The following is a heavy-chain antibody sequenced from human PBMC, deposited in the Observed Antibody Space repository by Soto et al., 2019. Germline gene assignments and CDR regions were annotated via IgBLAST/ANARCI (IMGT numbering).Heavy chain of an antibody. CDR1: GCTFTSYG. Sequence: ASVKVSCKASGCTFTSYGISWVRQAPGQGLEWMGWISAYNGNTNYAQKLQGRVTMTTDTSTSTAYMELRSLRSDDTAVYYCARDYLDIVVVVAATDRGWFDPWGQGTLVTVSS. D-gene: IGHD2-15*01. V-gene: IGHV1-18*01. J-gene: IGHJ5*02. CDR2: ISAYNGNT. CDR3: ARDYLDIVVVVAATDRGWFDP.